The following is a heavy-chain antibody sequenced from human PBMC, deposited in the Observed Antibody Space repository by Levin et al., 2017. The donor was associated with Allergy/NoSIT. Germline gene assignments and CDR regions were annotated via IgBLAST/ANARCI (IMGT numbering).Heavy chain of an antibody. D-gene: IGHD6-6*01. CDR3: ARDGGYSRSSGLNY. J-gene: IGHJ4*02. Sequence: LSLTCAASGFKLNSSVMHWVRQAPGKGLEWMALISYEGDKTYYGDAVKGRFTVSRDNSKNMFYLQMNSLKPEDTAVYYCARDGGYSRSSGLNYWGQGTLVTVSS. CDR2: ISYEGDKT. V-gene: IGHV3-30*04. CDR1: GFKLNSSV.